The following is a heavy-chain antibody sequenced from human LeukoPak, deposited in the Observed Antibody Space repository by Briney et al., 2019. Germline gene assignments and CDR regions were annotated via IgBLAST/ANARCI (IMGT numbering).Heavy chain of an antibody. CDR2: IRYDGSNK. CDR1: GFTFSSYG. Sequence: GGSLRLSCAASGFTFSSYGMHWVRQAPGKGLEWVAFIRYDGSNKYYADSVKGRFTISRDNAKNSLYLQMNSLRAEDTALYYCAREYGSGSYIFDYWGHETLVTVSS. D-gene: IGHD3-10*01. V-gene: IGHV3-30*02. CDR3: AREYGSGSYIFDY. J-gene: IGHJ4*01.